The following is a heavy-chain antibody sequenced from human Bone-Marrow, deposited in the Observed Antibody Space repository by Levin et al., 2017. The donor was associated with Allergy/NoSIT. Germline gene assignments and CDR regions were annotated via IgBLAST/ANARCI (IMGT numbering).Heavy chain of an antibody. D-gene: IGHD6-13*01. Sequence: SCAVYGGSFSGYYWSWIRQPPGKGLEWIGEINHSGSTNYNPSLKSRVTISVDTSKNQFSLKLSSVTAADTAVYYCARGAIAAAGKRYFQHWGQGTLVTVSS. CDR1: GGSFSGYY. V-gene: IGHV4-34*01. J-gene: IGHJ1*01. CDR3: ARGAIAAAGKRYFQH. CDR2: INHSGST.